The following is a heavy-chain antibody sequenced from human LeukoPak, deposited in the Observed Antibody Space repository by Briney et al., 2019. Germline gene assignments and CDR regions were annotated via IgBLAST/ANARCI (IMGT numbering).Heavy chain of an antibody. V-gene: IGHV1-69*05. J-gene: IGHJ4*02. D-gene: IGHD3-10*01. CDR2: IIPIIGTA. CDR1: GGTFSSYA. Sequence: SVKVSCKASGGTFSSYAISWVRQAPGQGLEWMGGIIPIIGTANYAQKSQGRVTITTDESTSTAYMELSSLRSEDTAVYYCARGVSEYGSGSYYVDYWGQGTLVTVSS. CDR3: ARGVSEYGSGSYYVDY.